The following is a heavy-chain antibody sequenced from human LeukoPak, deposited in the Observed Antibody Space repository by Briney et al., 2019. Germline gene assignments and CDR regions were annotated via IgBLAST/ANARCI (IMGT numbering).Heavy chain of an antibody. CDR3: ARDDVILWFGELSR. CDR1: GFTFSSYW. Sequence: AGGSLRLSCAASGFTFSSYWMSWVRQAPGKGLEWVANIKQDGSEKYYVDSVKGRFTISRDNAKDSLYLQMKSLRVEDTAVYYCARDDVILWFGELSRWGQGTLVTVSS. V-gene: IGHV3-7*01. CDR2: IKQDGSEK. J-gene: IGHJ4*02. D-gene: IGHD3-10*01.